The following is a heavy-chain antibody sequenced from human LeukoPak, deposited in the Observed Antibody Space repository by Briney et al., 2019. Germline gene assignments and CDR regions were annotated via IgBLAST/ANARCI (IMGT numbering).Heavy chain of an antibody. CDR1: GFSLSTSGVG. V-gene: IGHV2-5*02. Sequence: SGPTLVKPTQTLTLTCTFSGFSLSTSGVGVGWIRQPPGKALEWLAPIYWDEDKRYSPSLKSRLTITQDPYKHQVVLKLTNMDPVDTATYYCARSPYYDILTGSRGTFDYWGQGTLVTVSS. CDR2: IYWDEDK. J-gene: IGHJ4*02. D-gene: IGHD3-9*01. CDR3: ARSPYYDILTGSRGTFDY.